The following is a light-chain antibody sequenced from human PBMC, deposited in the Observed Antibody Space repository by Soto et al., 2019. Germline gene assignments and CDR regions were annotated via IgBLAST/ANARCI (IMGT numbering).Light chain of an antibody. CDR1: QSVSSY. V-gene: IGKV3-11*01. CDR2: DAS. Sequence: EIVLTQSTATLSLSPGERATLSCRASQSVSSYLACYQQKPGQAPRLLIYDASNRATGIPARFSGSGSGTDFTLTISSLEPEDFAVYYCQQRSNWPPVLTFGGGTKVEIK. J-gene: IGKJ4*01. CDR3: QQRSNWPPVLT.